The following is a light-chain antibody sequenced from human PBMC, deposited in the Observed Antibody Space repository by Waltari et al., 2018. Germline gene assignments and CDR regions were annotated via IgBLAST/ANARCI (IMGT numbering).Light chain of an antibody. CDR2: GAS. V-gene: IGKV3-15*01. Sequence: ELAMTQSPVTLSVSPGERATLSCRASQSVSSNVAWYQQKPGQAPRLLIYGASTRAIGVPARFSGSGSVTEFTLTISSLQSEDSAVYYCQQYNKWPYTFGQGTKLEIK. CDR1: QSVSSN. J-gene: IGKJ2*01. CDR3: QQYNKWPYT.